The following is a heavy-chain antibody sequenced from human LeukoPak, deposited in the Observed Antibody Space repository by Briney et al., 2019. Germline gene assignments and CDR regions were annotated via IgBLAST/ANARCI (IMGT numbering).Heavy chain of an antibody. CDR1: GFTVSSNY. CDR2: IYSGGST. CDR3: AKGSSGWYPSWFDP. J-gene: IGHJ5*02. D-gene: IGHD6-19*01. Sequence: GGSLRLSCAASGFTVSSNYMSWVRQAPGKGLEWVSVIYSGGSTYYADSVKGRFTISRDNSKNTLYLQMNSLRAEDTAVYYCAKGSSGWYPSWFDPWGQGTLVTVSS. V-gene: IGHV3-53*01.